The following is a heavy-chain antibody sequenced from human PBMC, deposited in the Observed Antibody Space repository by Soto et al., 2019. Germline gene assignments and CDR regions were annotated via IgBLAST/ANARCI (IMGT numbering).Heavy chain of an antibody. CDR3: ARRIALAGPDQDSLDF. CDR1: GGSIYNKNYY. V-gene: IGHV4-39*01. D-gene: IGHD6-19*01. CDR2: IYYTGSS. Sequence: PSETLSLTCTVSGGSIYNKNYYWGWIRQPPGKGLEWIGSIYYTGSSYSNPSLRSRVTMSVDTSKNQFSLKLSSVTAADTAVYHCARRIALAGPDQDSLDFWGQGNLVTVSS. J-gene: IGHJ4*02.